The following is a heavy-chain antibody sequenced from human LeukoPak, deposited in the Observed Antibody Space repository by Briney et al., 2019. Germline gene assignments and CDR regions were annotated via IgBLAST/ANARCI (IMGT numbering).Heavy chain of an antibody. CDR2: INHSGST. CDR1: GGSFSGYY. V-gene: IGHV4-34*01. D-gene: IGHD3-22*01. CDR3: ARWQFILVDDSSGYYSH. J-gene: IGHJ4*02. Sequence: PSETLSLTCAVYGGSFSGYYWSWIRQPPGEGLEWIGEINHSGSTNYNPSLKSRVTISVDTSKNQFSLKLSSVTAADTAVYYCARWQFILVDDSSGYYSHWGQGTLVTVSS.